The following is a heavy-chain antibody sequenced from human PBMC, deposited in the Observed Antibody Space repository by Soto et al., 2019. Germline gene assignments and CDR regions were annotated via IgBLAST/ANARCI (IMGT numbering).Heavy chain of an antibody. CDR3: ARGKDSSSWYSIYYGMDV. CDR1: GFTFSSYA. Sequence: QVQLVESGGGVVQPGRSLRLSCAASGFTFSSYAMHWVRQAPGKGLEWVAVISYDGSNKYYADSVTGRFTISRDNSKNTLYLQMNSLRAEDTAVYYCARGKDSSSWYSIYYGMDVWGQGTTVTVSS. D-gene: IGHD6-13*01. CDR2: ISYDGSNK. V-gene: IGHV3-30-3*01. J-gene: IGHJ6*02.